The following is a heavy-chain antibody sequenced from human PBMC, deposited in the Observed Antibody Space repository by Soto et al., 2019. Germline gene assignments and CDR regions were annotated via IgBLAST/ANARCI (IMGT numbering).Heavy chain of an antibody. V-gene: IGHV3-11*06. CDR1: GFTVSDYY. CDR3: ARGGDGYNNDYYYYGMDV. Sequence: GGSLILSCAASGFTVSDYYMSWIRQAPGKGLEWLSYSSNSGTYTRYADSVKGRFSISRDNAKNSLYLQMNSLRAEDTAVYYCARGGDGYNNDYYYYGMDVWGQGTTVSVS. D-gene: IGHD4-4*01. CDR2: SSNSGTYT. J-gene: IGHJ6*02.